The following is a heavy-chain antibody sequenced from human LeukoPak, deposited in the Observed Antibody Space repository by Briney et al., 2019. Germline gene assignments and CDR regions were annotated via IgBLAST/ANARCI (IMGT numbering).Heavy chain of an antibody. V-gene: IGHV1-24*01. J-gene: IGHJ4*02. CDR1: GYTLTELS. CDR2: FDPEDGET. D-gene: IGHD1-26*01. CDR3: ARESGSYFDY. Sequence: ASVKVSCKVSGYTLTELSMHWVRQAPGKGLEWVGGFDPEDGETIYAQKFQGRVTITTDESTSTAYMELSSLRSEDTAVYYCARESGSYFDYWGQGTLVTVSS.